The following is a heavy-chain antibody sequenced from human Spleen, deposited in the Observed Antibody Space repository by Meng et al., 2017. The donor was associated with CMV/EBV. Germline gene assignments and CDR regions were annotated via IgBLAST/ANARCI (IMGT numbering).Heavy chain of an antibody. CDR2: TYYRSKWYN. Sequence: SETLSLTCVISGDSVSSNSAVWSWIRQSPSRGLEWLGRTYYRSKWYNDYAVSVKSRITINPDTSKNQFSLQLNSVTPEVTAVYYCAREGGYGLFDYWGQGTLVTVSS. CDR3: AREGGYGLFDY. V-gene: IGHV6-1*01. CDR1: GDSVSSNSAV. D-gene: IGHD4-17*01. J-gene: IGHJ4*02.